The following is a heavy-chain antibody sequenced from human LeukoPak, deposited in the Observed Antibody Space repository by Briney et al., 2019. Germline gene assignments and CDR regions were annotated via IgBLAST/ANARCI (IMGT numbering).Heavy chain of an antibody. J-gene: IGHJ5*02. CDR1: GGSISSYY. Sequence: SETLSLTCTVSGGSISSYYWSWIRQPPGKGLEWIGYIYYSGSTNYNPSLKSRVTISVDTSKNQFSLKLSSVTAADTAVYYCARDARRKYYGSNWFDPWGQGTLVTVSS. CDR3: ARDARRKYYGSNWFDP. D-gene: IGHD4-17*01. CDR2: IYYSGST. V-gene: IGHV4-59*01.